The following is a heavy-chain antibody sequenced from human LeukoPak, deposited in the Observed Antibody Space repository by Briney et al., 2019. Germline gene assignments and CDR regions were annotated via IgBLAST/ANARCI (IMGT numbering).Heavy chain of an antibody. D-gene: IGHD2-15*01. CDR2: IVVGSGNT. CDR1: GFTFTSSA. V-gene: IGHV1-58*02. CDR3: AADRAVVAAKTTVTGFDP. J-gene: IGHJ5*02. Sequence: TSVKVSCKASGFTFTSSAMQWVRQARGQRLEWIGWIVVGSGNTNYAQKFQERVTITRDMSTSTAYMELSSLRSEDTAVYYCAADRAVVAAKTTVTGFDPWGQRTLVTVSS.